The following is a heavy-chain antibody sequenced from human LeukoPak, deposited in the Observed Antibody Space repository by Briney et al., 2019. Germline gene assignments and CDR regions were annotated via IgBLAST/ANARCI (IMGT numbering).Heavy chain of an antibody. CDR2: TSSSDAGT. V-gene: IGHV3-23*01. CDR1: GFTLSTYA. CDR3: AKDGDILWWAWYFDY. D-gene: IGHD2-21*01. J-gene: IGHJ4*02. Sequence: GGSLRLSCAASGFTLSTYAMSWVRQTPGKGLEWVAATSSSDAGTYHADSVRGRFTISRDNSKNTLYLQMNSLRAEDTAVYYCAKDGDILWWAWYFDYWGQGTLVTVSS.